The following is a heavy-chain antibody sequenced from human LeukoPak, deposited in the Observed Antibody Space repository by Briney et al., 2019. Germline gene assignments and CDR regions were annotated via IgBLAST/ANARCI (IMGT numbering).Heavy chain of an antibody. CDR2: IYYSGST. Sequence: SETLSLTCTVSGGSISSYYWSWIRQPPGKGLEWIGYIYYSGSTNYNPSLKSRVTISVDTSKNQFSLKPSSVTAADTAVYYCARGLRNYFDYWGQGTLVTVSS. V-gene: IGHV4-59*01. CDR3: ARGLRNYFDY. D-gene: IGHD3-22*01. J-gene: IGHJ4*02. CDR1: GGSISSYY.